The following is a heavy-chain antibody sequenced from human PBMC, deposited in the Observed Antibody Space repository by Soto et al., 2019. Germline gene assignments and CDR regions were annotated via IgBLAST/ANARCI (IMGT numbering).Heavy chain of an antibody. CDR2: VFHTGST. V-gene: IGHV4-59*08. CDR1: GGSISTYY. D-gene: IGHD3-9*01. Sequence: SETLSLTCTVSGGSISTYYWGWIRQPPGKGLEWIGFVFHTGSTTYSPSLKSRVTISVDTSKNQFSLRLASVTAADTAVYYCARTLGIITPLDNWGQGTLVTVSS. CDR3: ARTLGIITPLDN. J-gene: IGHJ4*02.